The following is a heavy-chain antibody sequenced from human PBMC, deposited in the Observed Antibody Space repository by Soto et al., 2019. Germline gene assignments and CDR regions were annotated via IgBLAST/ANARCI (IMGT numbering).Heavy chain of an antibody. CDR2: TYYRSKWYN. D-gene: IGHD6-19*01. V-gene: IGHV6-1*01. CDR1: GDSVSSNSAA. Sequence: SQTLSLTCATSGDSVSSNSAAWNWIRQSPSRGLEWLGRTYYRSKWYNDYAVSVKSRITINPDTSKNQFSLQLNSVTPEDTAVYYCARESIKGIAVAGKRGDTYYYYGMDVWGQGTTVTVSS. J-gene: IGHJ6*02. CDR3: ARESIKGIAVAGKRGDTYYYYGMDV.